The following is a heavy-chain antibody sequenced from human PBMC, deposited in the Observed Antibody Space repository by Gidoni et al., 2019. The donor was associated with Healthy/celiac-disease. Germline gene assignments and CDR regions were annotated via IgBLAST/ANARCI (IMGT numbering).Heavy chain of an antibody. CDR2: INHSGST. Sequence: QVQLQQWGAGLLKPSETLSLTCAAYGGSFSGYYWSWIRQPPGKGLEWIGEINHSGSTNYNPSLKSRVTISVDTSKNQFSRKLSSVTAADTAVYYCASSDWGYYGMDVWGQGTTVTVSS. CDR1: GGSFSGYY. CDR3: ASSDWGYYGMDV. V-gene: IGHV4-34*01. J-gene: IGHJ6*02. D-gene: IGHD3-16*01.